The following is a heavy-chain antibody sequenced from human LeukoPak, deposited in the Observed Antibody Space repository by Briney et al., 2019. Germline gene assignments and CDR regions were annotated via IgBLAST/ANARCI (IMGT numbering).Heavy chain of an antibody. J-gene: IGHJ5*02. CDR3: AHLDYYDSNGYYSNLHNWFDP. Sequence: SGPTLVKPTQTLTLTCTFSGFSLSTSGVGVGWIRQPPGKALEWLALIYWNDDKRYSPSLKSRLTITKDTSKNQVVLTMTNMDPVDTATYYCAHLDYYDSNGYYSNLHNWFDPWGQGTLVTVSS. CDR1: GFSLSTSGVG. V-gene: IGHV2-5*01. CDR2: IYWNDDK. D-gene: IGHD3-22*01.